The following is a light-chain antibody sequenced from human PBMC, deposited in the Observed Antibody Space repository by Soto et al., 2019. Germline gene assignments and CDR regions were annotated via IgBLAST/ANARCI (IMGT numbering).Light chain of an antibody. CDR3: LQHDSYPRT. J-gene: IGKJ4*01. CDR2: GAS. V-gene: IGKV1-17*01. CDR1: QGIRSA. Sequence: DVQMTRSPSSLSASVGDRITITCRASQGIRSALSWYQQKPGKAPERLISGASTLHRGVPSRFSGSGSGTEFTLTITSLQAEDFATYYCLQHDSYPRTFGGGTRVDI.